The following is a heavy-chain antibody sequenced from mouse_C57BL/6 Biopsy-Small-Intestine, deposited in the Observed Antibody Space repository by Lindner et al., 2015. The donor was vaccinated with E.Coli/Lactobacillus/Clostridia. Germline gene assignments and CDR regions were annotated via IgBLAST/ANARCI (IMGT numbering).Heavy chain of an antibody. Sequence: VQLQESGPELVKPGASVKISCKASGYSFTGYYMNWVKQSPEKSLEWIGEINPITGGTTYKQKFKAKATLTVDKSSSTAYMQLKSLTSEDSAVFYCARSYYDYLDYWGQGTTLTVSS. D-gene: IGHD2-4*01. J-gene: IGHJ2*01. CDR2: INPITGGT. V-gene: IGHV1-42*01. CDR1: GYSFTGYY. CDR3: ARSYYDYLDY.